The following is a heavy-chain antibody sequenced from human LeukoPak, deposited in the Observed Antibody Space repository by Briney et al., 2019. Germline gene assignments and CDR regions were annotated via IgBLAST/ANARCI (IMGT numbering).Heavy chain of an antibody. CDR2: VDPEDGET. Sequence: ASVKVSCKASGYTFTDYYMHWVQQAPGKGLEWMGLVDPEDGETIYAEKFQGRVTITADTSTDTAYTELSSLRSEDTAVYYCATAPTWILDYWGQGTLVTVSS. V-gene: IGHV1-69-2*01. CDR3: ATAPTWILDY. J-gene: IGHJ4*02. CDR1: GYTFTDYY. D-gene: IGHD5-18*01.